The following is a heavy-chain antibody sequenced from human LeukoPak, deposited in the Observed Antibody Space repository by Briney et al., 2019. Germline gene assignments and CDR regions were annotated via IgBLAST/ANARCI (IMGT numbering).Heavy chain of an antibody. V-gene: IGHV3-48*01. Sequence: PGGSLRLSCAASGSTFSSYSMNWVRQAPGKGLEWVSYISSSSSTIYYADSVKGRFTISRDNAKNSLYLQMNSLRAEDTAVYYCARRPNYYGSGSYHHFDYWGQGTLVTVSS. CDR2: ISSSSSTI. D-gene: IGHD3-10*01. J-gene: IGHJ4*02. CDR3: ARRPNYYGSGSYHHFDY. CDR1: GSTFSSYS.